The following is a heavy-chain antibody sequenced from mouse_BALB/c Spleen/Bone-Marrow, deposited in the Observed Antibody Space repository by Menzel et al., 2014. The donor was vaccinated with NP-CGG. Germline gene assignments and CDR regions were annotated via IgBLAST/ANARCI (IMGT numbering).Heavy chain of an antibody. CDR2: LSNGGGST. CDR1: GFTFSDYY. Sequence: DVMLVESGGGLVQPGGSLKLSCAPSGFTFSDYYMYWVRQTPEKRLEWVVYLSNGGGSTYYPDTVKGRFTISRDNAKNTLYLQMIRLKSEDTAMYYCARPTIYYDYDGYAMDYWGQGSSVTVSS. D-gene: IGHD2-4*01. J-gene: IGHJ4*01. CDR3: ARPTIYYDYDGYAMDY. V-gene: IGHV5-12*01.